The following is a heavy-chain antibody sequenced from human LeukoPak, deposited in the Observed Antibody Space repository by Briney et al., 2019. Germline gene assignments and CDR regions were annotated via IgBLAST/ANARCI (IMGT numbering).Heavy chain of an antibody. CDR2: INRSGST. Sequence: SETLSLTCAVYGESFSTYYWTWIRQTPGKGLERIGEINRSGSTNYNPSLKSRVNMSVDTSNNQFSLKLTSLIAADTAMYYCARGSTRDYSYPFDYWGQGTLVTVSS. V-gene: IGHV4-34*01. D-gene: IGHD4-11*01. CDR1: GESFSTYY. J-gene: IGHJ4*02. CDR3: ARGSTRDYSYPFDY.